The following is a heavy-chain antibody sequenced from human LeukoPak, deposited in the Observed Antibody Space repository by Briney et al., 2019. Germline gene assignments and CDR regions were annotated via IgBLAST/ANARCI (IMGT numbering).Heavy chain of an antibody. CDR2: ISHSGST. J-gene: IGHJ4*02. Sequence: SETLSLTCAVSGYSISSGYYWGWIRQPPGKGLEWIGSISHSGSTYYNPSLKSRVTISVDTSKNQFSLKVNFLTAANTAVYYCASRKTRGSTQFDFWGQGAMVTVSS. CDR3: ASRKTRGSTQFDF. V-gene: IGHV4-38-2*01. D-gene: IGHD1-1*01. CDR1: GYSISSGYY.